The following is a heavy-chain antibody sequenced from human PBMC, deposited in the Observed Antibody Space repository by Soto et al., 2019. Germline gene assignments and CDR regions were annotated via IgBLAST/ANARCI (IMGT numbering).Heavy chain of an antibody. J-gene: IGHJ4*02. CDR1: GGSISNYY. CDR2: IYYSGST. CDR3: ARELGSGSYYTFDY. D-gene: IGHD3-10*01. Sequence: SETLSLTCTVSGGSISNYYWNWIRQSPGKGLEWIGYIYYSGSTNYNPSLKSRVTISVDTSKNQFSLKLSSVTAADTAVYYCARELGSGSYYTFDYWGQGTLVTVSS. V-gene: IGHV4-59*12.